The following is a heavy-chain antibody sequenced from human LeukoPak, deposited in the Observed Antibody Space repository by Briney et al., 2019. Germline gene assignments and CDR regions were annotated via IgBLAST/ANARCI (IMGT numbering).Heavy chain of an antibody. J-gene: IGHJ5*02. CDR1: GYTFTSYY. V-gene: IGHV1-46*01. D-gene: IGHD3-10*01. CDR2: INPSGGST. CDR3: ARDREHYYGSGSYYSPLDP. Sequence: GASVKVSCKASGYTFTSYYMHWVRQAPGQGLEWMGIINPSGGSTSYAQKFQGRVTMTRDTSTSTVYMELSSLRSEDTAVYYCARDREHYYGSGSYYSPLDPWGQGTLVTVSS.